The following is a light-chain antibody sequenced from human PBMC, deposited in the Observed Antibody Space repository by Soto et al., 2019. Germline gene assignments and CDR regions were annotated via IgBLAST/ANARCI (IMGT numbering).Light chain of an antibody. CDR2: YVD. J-gene: IGLJ1*01. CDR1: SRDVGAYDY. CDR3: CSYADGSIYF. V-gene: IGLV2-14*03. Sequence: QSALTQPASVSGSPGQSITISCTGTSRDVGAYDYVSWYLQYPDKAPQLLIYYVDHRPSGVSSRFSGSKSGNTASLTISGLQAEDEGVYYCCSYADGSIYFFGTGTKV.